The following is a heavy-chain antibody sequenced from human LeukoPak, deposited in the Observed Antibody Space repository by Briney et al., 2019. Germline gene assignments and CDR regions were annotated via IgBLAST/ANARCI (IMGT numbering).Heavy chain of an antibody. D-gene: IGHD2-15*01. CDR1: GYTFPSYW. J-gene: IGHJ4*02. Sequence: GESLKISCKGSGYTFPSYWIGWVRQMPGKGLEWVGIIHPDDSDTRYSPSFQGQVTISADKSISTAYLQWSSLKASDTAMYYCARRYCSGRNCYYFDYWGQGTLVTVSS. V-gene: IGHV5-51*01. CDR3: ARRYCSGRNCYYFDY. CDR2: IHPDDSDT.